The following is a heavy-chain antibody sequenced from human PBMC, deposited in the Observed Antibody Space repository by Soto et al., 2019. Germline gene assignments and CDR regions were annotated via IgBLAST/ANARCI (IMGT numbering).Heavy chain of an antibody. Sequence: QVQLVQSGAEVKKPGASVKVSCKASGYTLNTYGITWVRQAPGQGLEWMGWISANNDHTNHPQKLQGRVTMTTETSTSTAYMELRSLTSDDTAVYYCARGTYFDYWGQGTLVTVSS. CDR2: ISANNDHT. V-gene: IGHV1-18*01. J-gene: IGHJ4*02. CDR1: GYTLNTYG. CDR3: ARGTYFDY.